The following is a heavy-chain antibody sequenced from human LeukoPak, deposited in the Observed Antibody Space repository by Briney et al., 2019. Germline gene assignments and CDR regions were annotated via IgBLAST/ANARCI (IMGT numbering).Heavy chain of an antibody. CDR1: GGSISNGDHY. V-gene: IGHV4-61*08. CDR2: IYYSGST. Sequence: SETLSLTCTVSGGSISNGDHYWSWIRQHPGKGLEWIGHIYYSGSTNYNPSLKSRVTISVDTSKNQFSLKLSSVTAADTAVYYCARHSSYDSSGYEFDYWGQGTLVTVSS. J-gene: IGHJ4*02. CDR3: ARHSSYDSSGYEFDY. D-gene: IGHD3-22*01.